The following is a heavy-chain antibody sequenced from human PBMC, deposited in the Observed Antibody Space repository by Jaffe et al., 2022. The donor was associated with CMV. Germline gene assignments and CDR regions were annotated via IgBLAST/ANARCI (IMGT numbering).Heavy chain of an antibody. CDR1: GFTVSSYS. Sequence: EVQLVESGGGFIQPGESLRLSCAASGFTVSSYSVSWVRQAPGKGLESVSLFYRDGSTYYADSVKGRFTISRDNSKNTLYLQMNSLRAEDTAVYYCARDSGGYLDYWGQGTLVIVSS. CDR2: FYRDGST. V-gene: IGHV3-53*01. CDR3: ARDSGGYLDY. D-gene: IGHD3-10*01. J-gene: IGHJ4*02.